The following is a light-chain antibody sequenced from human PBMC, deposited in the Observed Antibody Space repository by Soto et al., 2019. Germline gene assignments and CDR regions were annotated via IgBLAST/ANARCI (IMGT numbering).Light chain of an antibody. J-gene: IGKJ1*01. Sequence: DIKMTQSPSTLSASVGDRVTITCRASQSISSWLAWYQQKPGKAPKLLIYKASSLESGVPSRFSGRGSGTEFTLTISSLQPDDFATYYCQQYNSYPTFGQGTKVEIK. CDR2: KAS. CDR3: QQYNSYPT. CDR1: QSISSW. V-gene: IGKV1-5*03.